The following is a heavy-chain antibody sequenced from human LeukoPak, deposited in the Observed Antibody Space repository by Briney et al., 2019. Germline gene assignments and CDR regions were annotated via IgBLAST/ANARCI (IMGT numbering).Heavy chain of an antibody. D-gene: IGHD3-10*01. CDR3: ARVTNYGSGSYSDFDF. CDR2: IYYSGST. Sequence: SETLSLTCTVSGGSVSSGSYYWSWIRQPPGKGLEWIGYIYYSGSTNYNPSLKSRVTISIDTSKNQFSLKLSSVTAADTAVYYCARVTNYGSGSYSDFDFWGQGTLVTVSS. J-gene: IGHJ4*02. CDR1: GGSVSSGSYY. V-gene: IGHV4-61*01.